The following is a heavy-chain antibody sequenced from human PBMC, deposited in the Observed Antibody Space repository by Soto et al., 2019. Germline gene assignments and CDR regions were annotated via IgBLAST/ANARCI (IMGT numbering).Heavy chain of an antibody. J-gene: IGHJ4*02. Sequence: VGSLRLSCAASGFTFSSYSMNWVRQAPGKGLEWVSSISSSSSYIYYADSVKGRFTISRDNAKNSLYLQMNSLRAEDTAVHYCARDLEAYYYDSSGYYCVPSTSKEFDYWGQGTLVTVSS. D-gene: IGHD3-22*01. CDR2: ISSSSSYI. V-gene: IGHV3-21*01. CDR3: ARDLEAYYYDSSGYYCVPSTSKEFDY. CDR1: GFTFSSYS.